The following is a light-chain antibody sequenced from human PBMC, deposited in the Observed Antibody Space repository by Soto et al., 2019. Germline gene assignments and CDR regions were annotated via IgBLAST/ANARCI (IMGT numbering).Light chain of an antibody. Sequence: IFLTQSPGTLSLSXXXXXXLSXXXSQSVYGTYLAWYQQRPGQAPRLLIYGASSRATGIPDRFSGSGSGTDFTLTISRLEPEDFAVYYCQQYGSSPQTFGQGTKVDIK. CDR2: GAS. J-gene: IGKJ1*01. V-gene: IGKV3-20*01. CDR1: QSVYGTY. CDR3: QQYGSSPQT.